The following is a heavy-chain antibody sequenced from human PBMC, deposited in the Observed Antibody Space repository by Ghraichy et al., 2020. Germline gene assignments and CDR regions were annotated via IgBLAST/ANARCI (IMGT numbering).Heavy chain of an antibody. J-gene: IGHJ3*02. V-gene: IGHV3-48*03. CDR3: AREAYKDAFNI. CDR1: GFTFSDYE. D-gene: IGHD1-14*01. CDR2: ISASDTTI. Sequence: GESLNISCAASGFTFSDYEMNWVRQAPGKGLEWVSYISASDTTIYYADSVKGRFTISRDNAKNSLYLQMNSLRAEDTAVYYCAREAYKDAFNIWGQGTMVTVSS.